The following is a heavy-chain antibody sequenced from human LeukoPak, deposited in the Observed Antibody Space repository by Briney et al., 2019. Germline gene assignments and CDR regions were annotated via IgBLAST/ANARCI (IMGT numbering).Heavy chain of an antibody. CDR1: GFTFSSYG. D-gene: IGHD6-13*01. Sequence: PGGSLRLSCAAPGFTFSSYGMHWVRQAPGKGLEWVAVIWYDGSNKYYADSVKGRFTISRDNSKNTLYLQMNSLRAEDTAVYYCARGQQLVRQKYYYYYGMDVWGKGTTVTVSS. CDR3: ARGQQLVRQKYYYYYGMDV. CDR2: IWYDGSNK. V-gene: IGHV3-33*01. J-gene: IGHJ6*04.